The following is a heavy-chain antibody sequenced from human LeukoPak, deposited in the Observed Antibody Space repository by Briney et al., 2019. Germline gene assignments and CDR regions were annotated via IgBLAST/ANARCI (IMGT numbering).Heavy chain of an antibody. CDR2: ISGSGGST. CDR1: GFTFSSYA. V-gene: IGHV3-23*01. Sequence: GGSLRLSCAASGFTFSSYAMGWVRQAPGKGLEWVSAISGSGGSTYYADSVKGRFTISRDNSKNTLYLQMNSLRAEDTAVYYCAKDRRVRGVIISPEPPKGWFDPWGQGTLVTVSS. J-gene: IGHJ5*02. D-gene: IGHD3-10*01. CDR3: AKDRRVRGVIISPEPPKGWFDP.